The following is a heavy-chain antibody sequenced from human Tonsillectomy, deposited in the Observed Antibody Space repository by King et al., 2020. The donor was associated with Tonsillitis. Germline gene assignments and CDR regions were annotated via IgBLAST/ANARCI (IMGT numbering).Heavy chain of an antibody. CDR1: GYTFTSDG. Sequence: QLVQSGAEVKKPGASVKVSCKASGYTFTSDGISWVRQAPGQGLEWMGWISAYNGNTNYAQKLQGRVTMTTDTSTSTAYMELRSLRSDDTAVYYCASGLDIVVVPAANDAFDIWGQGTMVTVSS. D-gene: IGHD2-2*03. J-gene: IGHJ3*02. V-gene: IGHV1-18*01. CDR2: ISAYNGNT. CDR3: ASGLDIVVVPAANDAFDI.